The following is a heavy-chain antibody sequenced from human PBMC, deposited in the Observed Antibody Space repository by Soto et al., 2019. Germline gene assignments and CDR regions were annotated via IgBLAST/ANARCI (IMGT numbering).Heavy chain of an antibody. Sequence: SETRSLTCSAASVTMSYAGYSCSWIRQSPGRGRECLGYISHLETTYYNPTLKSRFSLSIDRTRNQFSWGLSSMTAAARTTFHRARGGGYDAFDFWGQGIQVTVSS. CDR2: ISHLETT. D-gene: IGHD5-12*01. J-gene: IGHJ4*02. CDR3: ARGGGYDAFDF. CDR1: SVTMSYAGYS. V-gene: IGHV4-30-2*06.